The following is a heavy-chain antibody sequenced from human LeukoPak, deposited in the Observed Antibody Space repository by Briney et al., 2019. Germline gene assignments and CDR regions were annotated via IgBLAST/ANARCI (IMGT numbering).Heavy chain of an antibody. D-gene: IGHD2-15*01. J-gene: IGHJ6*03. V-gene: IGHV4-4*07. Sequence: SETLSLTCTVSGGSISSYYWSWIRQPAGKGLEWIGRIYTSGSTSYNPSLKSRVTMSVDTSKNQFSLKLSSVTAADTAVYYCARRGYCSGGSCSTPAYYYYYYYMDVWGKGTTVTISS. CDR3: ARRGYCSGGSCSTPAYYYYYYYMDV. CDR2: IYTSGST. CDR1: GGSISSYY.